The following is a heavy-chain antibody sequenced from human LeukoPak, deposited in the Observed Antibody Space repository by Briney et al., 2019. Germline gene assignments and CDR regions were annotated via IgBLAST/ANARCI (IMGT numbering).Heavy chain of an antibody. CDR2: IYYSGST. CDR3: ARIQGEIVVVSAAIGP. Sequence: SETLSLTCTVSGGSINSYYWSWIRQPPGKGLEWIGYIYYSGSTNYNPSLKSRVTISVDTSKNQFSLKLSSVTAADTAVYYCARIQGEIVVVSAAIGPWGQGTLVSVSS. V-gene: IGHV4-59*08. CDR1: GGSINSYY. J-gene: IGHJ5*02. D-gene: IGHD2-2*02.